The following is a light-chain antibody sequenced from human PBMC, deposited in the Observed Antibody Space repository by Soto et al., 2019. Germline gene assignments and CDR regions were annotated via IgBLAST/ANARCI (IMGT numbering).Light chain of an antibody. V-gene: IGLV2-14*01. Sequence: QSALPQPASVSGSPGQSITISCTGTSSDVGDFDCVSWYQQHPGKAPKLMIYEVSDRPSGVSNRFSGSKSGDTASLTISGLQAEDEADYYCSSYTSSSTLVFGGGTKLTVL. CDR1: SSDVGDFDC. J-gene: IGLJ2*01. CDR2: EVS. CDR3: SSYTSSSTLV.